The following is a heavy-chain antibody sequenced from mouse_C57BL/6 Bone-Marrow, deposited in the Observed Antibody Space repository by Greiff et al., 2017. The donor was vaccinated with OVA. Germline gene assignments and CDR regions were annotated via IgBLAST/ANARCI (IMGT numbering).Heavy chain of an antibody. Sequence: EVQGVESGPELVKPGASVKIPCKASGYTFTDYNMDWVKQSPGKSLEWIGDINPNNGGTIYNQKFKGKATLTVDKSSITAYMELRSLTSEDTAVYYCARKEPTGPWFAYWGQGTLVTVSA. CDR2: INPNNGGT. J-gene: IGHJ3*01. CDR1: GYTFTDYN. D-gene: IGHD4-1*01. V-gene: IGHV1-18*01. CDR3: ARKEPTGPWFAY.